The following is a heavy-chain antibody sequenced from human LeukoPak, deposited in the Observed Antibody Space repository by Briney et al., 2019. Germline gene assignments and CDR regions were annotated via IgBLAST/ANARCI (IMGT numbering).Heavy chain of an antibody. V-gene: IGHV4-4*07. CDR3: ARDTLLSGAFDI. CDR2: IYTSGST. D-gene: IGHD2-2*01. Sequence: PSETLYLTCTVSGGSISSYYWSWIRQPAGEGLEWIGRIYTSGSTNYNPSLKSRVTMSVDTSKNQFSLKLSSVTAADTAVYYCARDTLLSGAFDIWGQGTMVTVSS. J-gene: IGHJ3*02. CDR1: GGSISSYY.